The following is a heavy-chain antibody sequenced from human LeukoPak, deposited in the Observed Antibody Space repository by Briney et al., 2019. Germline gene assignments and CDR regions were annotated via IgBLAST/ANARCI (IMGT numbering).Heavy chain of an antibody. D-gene: IGHD2-15*01. CDR2: ISSSSSTI. V-gene: IGHV3-48*01. J-gene: IGHJ6*03. CDR3: ARDPLYCSGGSCYYYYYMDV. Sequence: GGSLRLSCAASGFTFSSYSMNWVRQAPGKGLEWVSYISSSSSTIYYADSVKGRLTISRDNAKNSLYLQMNSLRAEDTAVYYCARDPLYCSGGSCYYYYYMDVWGKGTTVTVSS. CDR1: GFTFSSYS.